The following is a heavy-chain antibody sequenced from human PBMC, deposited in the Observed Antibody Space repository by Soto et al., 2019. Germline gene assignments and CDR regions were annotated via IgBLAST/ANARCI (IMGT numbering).Heavy chain of an antibody. CDR2: ISAYNGNT. Sequence: GASVKVSCKASGYTFTSYGISWVRQAPGQGLEWMGWISAYNGNTNYAQKLQGRVTMTTDTSTSTAYMELRSLRSDDTAVYYCARTGGQAMVRGLEGGGRGPSRTPSSRPSGYYMDVWGKGTTVTVSS. CDR1: GYTFTSYG. D-gene: IGHD3-10*01. J-gene: IGHJ6*03. CDR3: ARTGGQAMVRGLEGGGRGPSRTPSSRPSGYYMDV. V-gene: IGHV1-18*01.